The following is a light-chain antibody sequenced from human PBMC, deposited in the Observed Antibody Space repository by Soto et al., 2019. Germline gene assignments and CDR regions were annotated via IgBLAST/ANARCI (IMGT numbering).Light chain of an antibody. V-gene: IGLV2-23*01. CDR2: EGS. CDR3: CSYAGSSTHV. J-gene: IGLJ1*01. Sequence: QSVLTQPASVSGSPGQSITISCTGTSSDVGSYNLVSWYQLHPGKAPKLMIHEGSKRPSGVSNRFSGSKSGNTASLTISGLQAEDEADYYCCSYAGSSTHVFGTGTKLTVL. CDR1: SSDVGSYNL.